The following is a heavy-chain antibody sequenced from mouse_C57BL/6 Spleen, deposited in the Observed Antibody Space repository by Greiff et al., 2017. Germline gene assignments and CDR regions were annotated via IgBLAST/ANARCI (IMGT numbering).Heavy chain of an antibody. CDR2: IDPSDSYT. Sequence: VKQRPGQGLEWIGEIDPSDSYTNYNQKFKGKSTLTVDKSSSTAYMQLSSLTSEDSAVYYCARRFTTVVARWYFDVWGTGTTVTVSS. V-gene: IGHV1-69*01. CDR3: ARRFTTVVARWYFDV. D-gene: IGHD1-1*01. J-gene: IGHJ1*03.